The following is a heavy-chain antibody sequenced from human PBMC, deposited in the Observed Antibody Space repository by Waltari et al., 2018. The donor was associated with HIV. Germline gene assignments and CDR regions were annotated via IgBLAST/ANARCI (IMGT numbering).Heavy chain of an antibody. V-gene: IGHV4-34*01. CDR3: ARGAGYCSGGSCYGDYYGMDV. D-gene: IGHD2-15*01. CDR1: GGSFSGYY. Sequence: QVQLQQWGAGLLKPSETLSLTCAVYGGSFSGYYWSWIRQPPGKGLEWIGEINHSGSTNYNPSLKRRVTISVDTSKNQFSLKLSSVTAADTAVYYCARGAGYCSGGSCYGDYYGMDVWGQGTTVTVSS. J-gene: IGHJ6*02. CDR2: INHSGST.